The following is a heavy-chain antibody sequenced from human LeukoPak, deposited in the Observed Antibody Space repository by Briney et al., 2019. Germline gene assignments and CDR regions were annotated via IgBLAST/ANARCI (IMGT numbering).Heavy chain of an antibody. D-gene: IGHD2-8*02. CDR1: GFTFKNFG. Sequence: GGSLRLSCEGPGFTFKNFGMRWIRQAPGKGLEWVSEVSGSGRITDYADSVKGRFAISRDNSKNALYLQMNNLGGEDTAIYYCAKRRPTGNYFDYWGQGTLVTVSA. CDR2: VSGSGRIT. J-gene: IGHJ4*02. CDR3: AKRRPTGNYFDY. V-gene: IGHV3-23*01.